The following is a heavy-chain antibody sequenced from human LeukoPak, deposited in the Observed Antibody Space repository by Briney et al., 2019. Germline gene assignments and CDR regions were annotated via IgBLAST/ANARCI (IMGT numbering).Heavy chain of an antibody. CDR2: INPSGGST. D-gene: IGHD5-12*01. J-gene: IGHJ6*02. Sequence: ASVKVSCKASGYTFTSYYMHWVRQAHGQGLEWMGIINPSGGSTSYAQKFQGRVTMTRDTSTSTVYMELSSLRSEDTAVYYCARDSGYDLRVLDYYGMDVWGQGTTVTVSS. CDR1: GYTFTSYY. V-gene: IGHV1-46*01. CDR3: ARDSGYDLRVLDYYGMDV.